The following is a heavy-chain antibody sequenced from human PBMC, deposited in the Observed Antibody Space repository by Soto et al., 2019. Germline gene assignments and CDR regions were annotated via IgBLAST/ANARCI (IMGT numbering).Heavy chain of an antibody. J-gene: IGHJ4*02. CDR2: INHSGST. CDR3: ARGLEYSSSFYYFDY. V-gene: IGHV4-34*01. D-gene: IGHD6-6*01. Sequence: PSETLSLTCAVYGGSFSGYYWSWIRQPPGKGLEWIGEINHSGSTDYNPSLKSRVTISVDTSKNQFSLKLSSVTAADTAVYYCARGLEYSSSFYYFDYWGQGTLVTVS. CDR1: GGSFSGYY.